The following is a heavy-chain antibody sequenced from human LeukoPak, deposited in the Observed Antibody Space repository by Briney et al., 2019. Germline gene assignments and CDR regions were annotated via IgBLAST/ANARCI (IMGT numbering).Heavy chain of an antibody. V-gene: IGHV3-9*01. J-gene: IGHJ6*02. Sequence: GRSLRLSCAASGFTFDDYAMFWVRQGPGKGLEWVSGISWDSKNIGYAASVKGRFTISRDNAKNSLYLQMNRLRGEDTAFYYCARGNRDSSGFYYYYGMDVWGQGTTVTASS. D-gene: IGHD6-19*01. CDR3: ARGNRDSSGFYYYYGMDV. CDR1: GFTFDDYA. CDR2: ISWDSKNI.